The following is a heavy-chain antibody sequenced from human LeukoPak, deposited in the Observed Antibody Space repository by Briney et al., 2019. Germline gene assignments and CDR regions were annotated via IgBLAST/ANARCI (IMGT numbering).Heavy chain of an antibody. CDR1: GFTFSSYA. J-gene: IGHJ3*02. CDR2: ISGSGGST. D-gene: IGHD2-2*01. V-gene: IGHV3-23*01. CDR3: AKDDMKYQLPLGAFDI. Sequence: GGSLRLSCAASGFTFSSYAMSWVRQAPGKGLEWVSAISGSGGSTYYADSVKGRFTISRDNSKNTLYLQMNSLRAEDTAVYYCAKDDMKYQLPLGAFDIWGQGTMVTVSS.